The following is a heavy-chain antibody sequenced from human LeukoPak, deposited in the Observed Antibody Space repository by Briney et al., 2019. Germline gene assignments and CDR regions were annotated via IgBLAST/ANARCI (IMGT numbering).Heavy chain of an antibody. D-gene: IGHD3-22*01. CDR1: GYSFTSYW. Sequence: GESLKISCKGSGYSFTSYWIGWVRQMPGKGLEWMGIIYPGDSDTRYSPSFQGQVTISADKSISTAYLRWSSLKASDTAMYYCAVSYYYDSSDPTRAFDIWGQGTMVTVSS. V-gene: IGHV5-51*01. CDR2: IYPGDSDT. J-gene: IGHJ3*02. CDR3: AVSYYYDSSDPTRAFDI.